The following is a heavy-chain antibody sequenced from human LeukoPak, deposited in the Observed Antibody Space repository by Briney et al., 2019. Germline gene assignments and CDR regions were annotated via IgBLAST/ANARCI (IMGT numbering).Heavy chain of an antibody. CDR1: GFTFSSYW. CDR2: INSDGSST. Sequence: GGSLRLSCAASGFTFSSYWMHWVRQAPGKGLVWISRINSDGSSTSYADSVKGRFTISRDNAKNTLYLQMNSLRAEDTAVYYCARDRSIAAAGTFRRAFDIWGQGTMVTVSS. V-gene: IGHV3-74*01. D-gene: IGHD6-13*01. J-gene: IGHJ3*02. CDR3: ARDRSIAAAGTFRRAFDI.